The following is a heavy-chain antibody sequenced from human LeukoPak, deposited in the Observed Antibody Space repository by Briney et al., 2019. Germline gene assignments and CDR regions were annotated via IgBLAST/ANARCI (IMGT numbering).Heavy chain of an antibody. CDR3: ARGDRYYYDSSGFYYCYGMDV. J-gene: IGHJ6*02. V-gene: IGHV4-30-4*01. CDR1: GGSISSGDYY. D-gene: IGHD3-22*01. Sequence: PSQTLSLTCTVSGGSISSGDYYWSWIRQPPGKGLEWIGYIYYSGSTYYNPSLKSRVTISVDTSKNQFSLKLSSVTAADTAVYYCARGDRYYYDSSGFYYCYGMDVWGQGTTVTVSS. CDR2: IYYSGST.